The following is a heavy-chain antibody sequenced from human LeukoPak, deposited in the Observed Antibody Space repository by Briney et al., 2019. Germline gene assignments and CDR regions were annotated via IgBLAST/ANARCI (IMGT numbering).Heavy chain of an antibody. J-gene: IGHJ2*01. V-gene: IGHV1-46*01. Sequence: ASVKVSCKASGYTFTSYYMHWVRQAPGQGFEWMGVINPGGGSTSYAQKFQGRVTMTRDTSISTAYMELSSLRSEDTAVYYCARAPMISGSRGHFDLWGRGTLVTVSS. D-gene: IGHD3/OR15-3a*01. CDR1: GYTFTSYY. CDR2: INPGGGST. CDR3: ARAPMISGSRGHFDL.